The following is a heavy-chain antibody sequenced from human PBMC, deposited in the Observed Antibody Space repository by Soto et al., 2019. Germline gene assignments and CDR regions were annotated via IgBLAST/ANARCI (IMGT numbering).Heavy chain of an antibody. Sequence: QVQLVESGGGVVQPGRSLRLSCEASVFTFSSYGMHWVCQAPGKGLEWVAVIWYDGSNKYYADSVKGRFTISRDNSKNTLYLQMNSLRAEDTAVYYCARDKKLEVSLITMIVVPGNYWGQGTLVTVSS. CDR2: IWYDGSNK. D-gene: IGHD3-22*01. J-gene: IGHJ4*02. CDR1: VFTFSSYG. V-gene: IGHV3-33*01. CDR3: ARDKKLEVSLITMIVVPGNY.